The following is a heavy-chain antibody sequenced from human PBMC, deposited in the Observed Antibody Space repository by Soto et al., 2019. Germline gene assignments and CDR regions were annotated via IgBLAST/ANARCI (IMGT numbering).Heavy chain of an antibody. Sequence: QVQLVQSGAEVKKLGASVKVSCKASGYTFTSYDINWVRQATGQGLEWMGWMNPNSGNTGYAQKFQGRVTMTRNTSISTAYMELSSLRSEDTAVYYCATFGGVIVDYYYGMDVWGQGTTVPSP. V-gene: IGHV1-8*01. D-gene: IGHD3-16*02. J-gene: IGHJ6*02. CDR2: MNPNSGNT. CDR3: ATFGGVIVDYYYGMDV. CDR1: GYTFTSYD.